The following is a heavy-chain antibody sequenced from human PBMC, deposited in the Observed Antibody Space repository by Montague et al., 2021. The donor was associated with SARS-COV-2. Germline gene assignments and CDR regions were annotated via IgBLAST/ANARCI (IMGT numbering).Heavy chain of an antibody. CDR3: ARLRDGVVPSPILGVGPYYSYYYMDV. CDR2: INRGGST. CDR1: GTSFSGYY. D-gene: IGHD3-10*01. J-gene: IGHJ6*03. V-gene: IGHV4-34*01. Sequence: SETLSLTCAVHGTSFSGYYWNWIRQPPGKGLEWIGEINRGGSTKYSPSLKSRLTIPADTSKNQFSLKLTSVAAADTAVYYCARLRDGVVPSPILGVGPYYSYYYMDVWGRGTTVTVSS.